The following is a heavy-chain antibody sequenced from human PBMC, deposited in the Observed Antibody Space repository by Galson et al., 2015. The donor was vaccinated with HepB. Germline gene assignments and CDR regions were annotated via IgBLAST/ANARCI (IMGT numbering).Heavy chain of an antibody. CDR3: ARDSSGYPFQF. J-gene: IGHJ4*02. CDR2: IIPTSGAA. V-gene: IGHV1-69*13. CDR1: GGTFSTYS. Sequence: SVKVSCKASGGTFSTYSLSWVRQAPEQGLQWMGGIIPTSGAASNAQRFQGRVTFTADGSTSTAYMELSNLRSDDTAVYYCARDSSGYPFQFWGQGTLVTVSS. D-gene: IGHD3-22*01.